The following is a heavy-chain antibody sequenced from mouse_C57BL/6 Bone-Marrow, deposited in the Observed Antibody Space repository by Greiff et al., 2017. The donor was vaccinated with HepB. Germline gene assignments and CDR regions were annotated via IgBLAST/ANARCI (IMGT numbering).Heavy chain of an antibody. CDR3: ARPGFAY. V-gene: IGHV5-17*01. CDR2: ISSGSSTS. CDR1: GFTFSDYG. J-gene: IGHJ3*01. Sequence: EVKLMESGGGLVKPGGSLKLSCAASGFTFSDYGMHWVRQAPEKGLEWVAYISSGSSTSYYADTVKGRFTISRDNAKNTLFLQMTSLRSEDTAMYYCARPGFAYWGQGTLVTVSA.